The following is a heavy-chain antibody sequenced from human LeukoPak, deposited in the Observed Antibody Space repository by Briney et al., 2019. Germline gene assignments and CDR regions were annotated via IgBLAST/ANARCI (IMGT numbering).Heavy chain of an antibody. CDR2: INPSGGST. CDR1: GYTFTSYY. CDR3: ARAGVMRDIVVVPAAPYNWFDP. V-gene: IGHV1-46*01. D-gene: IGHD2-2*01. J-gene: IGHJ5*02. Sequence: GASVKVSCKASGYTFTSYYMHWVRQAPGQGLEWMGIINPSGGSTSYAQKFQGRVTMTRDTSTSTVYMELSSLRSEDTAVYYCARAGVMRDIVVVPAAPYNWFDPWGQGTLVTVSS.